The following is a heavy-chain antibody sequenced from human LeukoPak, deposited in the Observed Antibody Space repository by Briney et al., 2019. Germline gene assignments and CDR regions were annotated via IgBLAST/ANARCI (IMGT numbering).Heavy chain of an antibody. Sequence: SETLSLTCTVSGYSISSGYYWGWIRQPPGKGLEWIGYIYYSGSTNYNPSLKSRVTISVDTSKNQFSLKLSSVTAADTAVYYCARVTGTVWGTFDYWGQGTLVTVSS. CDR3: ARVTGTVWGTFDY. D-gene: IGHD2-8*02. CDR1: GYSISSGYY. V-gene: IGHV4-61*01. J-gene: IGHJ4*02. CDR2: IYYSGST.